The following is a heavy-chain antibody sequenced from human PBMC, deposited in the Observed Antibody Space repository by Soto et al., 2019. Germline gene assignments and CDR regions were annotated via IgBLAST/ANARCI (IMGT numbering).Heavy chain of an antibody. J-gene: IGHJ6*03. CDR1: SGSISSSNW. CDR2: IYHSGST. CDR3: ARIRSGGSTYMDV. V-gene: IGHV4-4*02. Sequence: TCAVSSGSISSSNWWSWVRQPPGKGLEWIGEIYHSGSTNYNPSLKSRVTISVDKSKNQFSLKLSSVTAADTAVYYCARIRSGGSTYMDVWGKGTTVTVSS. D-gene: IGHD2-15*01.